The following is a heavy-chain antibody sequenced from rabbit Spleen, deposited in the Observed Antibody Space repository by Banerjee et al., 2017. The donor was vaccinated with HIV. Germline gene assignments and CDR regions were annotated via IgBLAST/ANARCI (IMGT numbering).Heavy chain of an antibody. V-gene: IGHV1S45*01. CDR3: ARPDNVGDGYVL. D-gene: IGHD6-1*01. CDR2: IYTGSGST. Sequence: QQQLEESGGGLVKPGGTLTLTCTASGFSFSSYWMCWVRQAPGKGLEWIGCIYTGSGSTYYASWAKGRLTISKTSSTTVTLQMTSLTAADTATYFCARPDNVGDGYVLWGPGTLVTV. J-gene: IGHJ4*01. CDR1: GFSFSSYW.